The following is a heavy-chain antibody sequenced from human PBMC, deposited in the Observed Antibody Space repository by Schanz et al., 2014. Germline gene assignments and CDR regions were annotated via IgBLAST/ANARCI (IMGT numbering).Heavy chain of an antibody. CDR2: IYLSDGST. D-gene: IGHD5-12*01. CDR1: GYTFTDYY. J-gene: IGHJ4*02. V-gene: IGHV1-46*01. CDR3: ARAAYGGYTSTPLRY. Sequence: QVQLVQSGAEVKKPGASVKVSCKASGYTFTDYYIHWVRQAPGQGLEWMGRIYLSDGSTSYAQRFQGRVTVTRDTSTSTVYMELSSLRSEDTAVYYCARAAYGGYTSTPLRYWGQGTLVTVSS.